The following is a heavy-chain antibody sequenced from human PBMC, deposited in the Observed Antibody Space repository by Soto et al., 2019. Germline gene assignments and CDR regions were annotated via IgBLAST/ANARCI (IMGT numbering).Heavy chain of an antibody. V-gene: IGHV3-30*18. J-gene: IGHJ4*02. CDR3: VKGSEVARQELDH. CDR2: ISSDGGDK. CDR1: GCTFSNFG. Sequence: QVQLVESGGGVVQPGRSPRLSCAASGCTFSNFGMHWVRQAPGKGLEWVAAISSDGGDKYYSHSVKDRFTISRDNSKDSPFSQMNSLRVEDTAVYYCVKGSEVARQELDHWGQGILVTVSS. D-gene: IGHD2-15*01.